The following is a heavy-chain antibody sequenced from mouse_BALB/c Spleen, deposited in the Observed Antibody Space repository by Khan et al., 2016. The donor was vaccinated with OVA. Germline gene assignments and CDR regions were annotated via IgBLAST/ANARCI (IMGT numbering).Heavy chain of an antibody. J-gene: IGHJ2*01. CDR2: LPYSGST. CDR3: ARGLRYFDY. CDR1: GYSITSAYA. V-gene: IGHV3-2*02. Sequence: EVQLVESGPGLVKPSQSLSLSCTVTGYSITSAYAWNWIRQSPGDKLEWMGYLPYSGSTNYHPPLKSRISITRDTSKNQFFLQLNSVTTEDTATHYCARGLRYFDYWGQGTTLTVSS. D-gene: IGHD3-1*01.